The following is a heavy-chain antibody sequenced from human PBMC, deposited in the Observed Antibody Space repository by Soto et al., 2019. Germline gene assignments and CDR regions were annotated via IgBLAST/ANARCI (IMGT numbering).Heavy chain of an antibody. J-gene: IGHJ6*02. CDR3: AKPYYYDSSGYLYYYGMDV. CDR1: GCTFSSYA. Sequence: SLRLSCAASGCTFSSYAMSWGRQAPGKGLEWVSAISGSGGSTYYADSVKGRFTISRDNSKNTLYLQMNSLRAEDTAVYYCAKPYYYDSSGYLYYYGMDVWGQGTTVTVSS. CDR2: ISGSGGST. V-gene: IGHV3-23*01. D-gene: IGHD3-22*01.